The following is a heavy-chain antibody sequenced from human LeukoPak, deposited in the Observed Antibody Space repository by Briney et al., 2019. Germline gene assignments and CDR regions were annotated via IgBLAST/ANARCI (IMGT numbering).Heavy chain of an antibody. CDR2: ISAYNGNT. J-gene: IGHJ4*02. V-gene: IGHV1-18*01. CDR3: ARDPAEYSNSFASLDY. D-gene: IGHD6-6*01. CDR1: GYTFTSYG. Sequence: ASVKVSCKASGYTFTSYGISWVRQAPGQGLEWMGWISAYNGNTNYAQKLQGRVTMTTDTSTSTAYMELRSLRSEDTAVYYCARDPAEYSNSFASLDYWGQGTLVTVSS.